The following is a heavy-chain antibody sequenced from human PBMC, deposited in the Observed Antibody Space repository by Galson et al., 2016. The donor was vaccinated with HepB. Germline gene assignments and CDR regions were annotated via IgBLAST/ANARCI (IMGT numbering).Heavy chain of an antibody. CDR3: ARPTSSAFDI. V-gene: IGHV4-59*01. J-gene: IGHJ3*02. CDR2: MHYTGNT. D-gene: IGHD3-10*01. CDR1: GVSITSYY. Sequence: ETLSLTCTVSGVSITSYYWSWIRQSPGKGLEWIAYMHYTGNTNYNPSLKSRVTISLDTSENQFSLTLYSFTAADTAVYYCARPTSSAFDIWGQGTMVTVSS.